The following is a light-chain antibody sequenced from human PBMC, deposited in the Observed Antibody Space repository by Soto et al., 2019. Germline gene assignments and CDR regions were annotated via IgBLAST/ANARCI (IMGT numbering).Light chain of an antibody. J-gene: IGLJ1*01. CDR2: EVS. V-gene: IGLV2-8*01. CDR1: SSDVGGYNY. CDR3: CSYAGSGTPYV. Sequence: QSVLTQPPSASGSPGQSVTISCTGTSSDVGGYNYVSWYQQHPGKAPKLMIYEVSKRPSGVPDRFSGSKSGNTASLTVSGLQAEDEADYYCCSYAGSGTPYVFGTGTKVTVL.